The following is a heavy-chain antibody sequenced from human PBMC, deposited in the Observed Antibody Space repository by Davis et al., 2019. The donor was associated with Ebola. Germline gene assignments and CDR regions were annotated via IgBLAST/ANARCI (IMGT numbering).Heavy chain of an antibody. V-gene: IGHV3-30*18. J-gene: IGHJ4*02. Sequence: GGSLRLSCAASGFTLSTSSLHWVRQAPGKGLEWVAVISYDGSNKYYADSVKGRFTISRDNSKNTLYLQMNSLRAEDTAVYYCAKDYLDYWGQGTLVTVSS. CDR3: AKDYLDY. CDR1: GFTLSTSS. CDR2: ISYDGSNK.